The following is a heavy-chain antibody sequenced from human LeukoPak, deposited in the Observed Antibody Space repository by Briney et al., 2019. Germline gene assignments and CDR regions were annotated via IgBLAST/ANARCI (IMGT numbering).Heavy chain of an antibody. CDR2: IYTSGST. Sequence: SETLSLTCTVSGGSISSGSYYWRWLRQPAGKGLEWIGRIYTSGSTNYNPSLKSRVTISVDTSKNQFSLKLSSVTAADTAVYYCASLYGFYDYVWGSYRYTDDAFDIWGQGTMVTVSS. CDR3: ASLYGFYDYVWGSYRYTDDAFDI. V-gene: IGHV4-61*02. D-gene: IGHD3-16*02. CDR1: GGSISSGSYY. J-gene: IGHJ3*02.